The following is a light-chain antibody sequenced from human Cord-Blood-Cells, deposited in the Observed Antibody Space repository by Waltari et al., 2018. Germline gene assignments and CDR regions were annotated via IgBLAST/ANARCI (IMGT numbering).Light chain of an antibody. J-gene: IGLJ2*01. V-gene: IGLV6-57*01. CDR1: SGSIASNY. Sequence: NFMLTQPHSVSESPGKTVTISCTRSSGSIASNYVQWYQQRPGSSHTTVIYEDNQSPSGVPDRFSGSIDSSSNSASLTISGLKTEDEADYYCQSYDSSNHVVFGGGTKLTVL. CDR2: EDN. CDR3: QSYDSSNHVV.